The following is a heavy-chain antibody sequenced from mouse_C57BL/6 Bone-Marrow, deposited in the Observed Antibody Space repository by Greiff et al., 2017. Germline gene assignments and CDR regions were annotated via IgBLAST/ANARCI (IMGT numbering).Heavy chain of an antibody. J-gene: IGHJ3*01. D-gene: IGHD2-5*01. Sequence: VQLQQSGAELVRPGASVKLSCTASGFNIKDYYMHWVKQRPEQGLEWIGRIDPEDGDTEYAPKFQGKATMTADTSSNTAYLQLSGLTSEDTAVYYCTTDYSILWFAYWGQGTLVTVSA. V-gene: IGHV14-1*01. CDR3: TTDYSILWFAY. CDR2: IDPEDGDT. CDR1: GFNIKDYY.